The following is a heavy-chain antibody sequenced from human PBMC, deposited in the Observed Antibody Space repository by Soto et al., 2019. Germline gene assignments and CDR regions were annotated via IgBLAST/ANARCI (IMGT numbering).Heavy chain of an antibody. CDR3: ASALYCSGGSCSFDP. CDR1: GGSVSSGNYY. CDR2: IYYTGST. J-gene: IGHJ5*02. Sequence: QVQLQESGPGLVKPSETLSLTCTVSGGSVSSGNYYWSWIRQPPGKGLEWIGFIYYTGSTSYNPSLNSRVTISMVTSQDQFSLTLTSVTAADMAVYYCASALYCSGGSCSFDPWGQGTLVTVSS. V-gene: IGHV4-61*01. D-gene: IGHD2-15*01.